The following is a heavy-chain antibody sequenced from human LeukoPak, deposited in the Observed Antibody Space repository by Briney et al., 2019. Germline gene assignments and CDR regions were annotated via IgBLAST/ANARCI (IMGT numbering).Heavy chain of an antibody. V-gene: IGHV3-9*03. J-gene: IGHJ3*02. CDR3: AKDVTRYYYDRSGRYAFDI. CDR1: GFTFDDYA. Sequence: GGSLRLSCAASGFTFDDYAMHWVRQAPGKGLEWVSGISWNSGSIGYADSVKGRFTISRDNAKNSLYLQMNSLRAEDMALYYCAKDVTRYYYDRSGRYAFDIWGQGTMVTVSS. D-gene: IGHD3-22*01. CDR2: ISWNSGSI.